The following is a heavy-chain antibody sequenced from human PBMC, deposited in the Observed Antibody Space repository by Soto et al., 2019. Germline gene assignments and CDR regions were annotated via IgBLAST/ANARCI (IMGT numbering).Heavy chain of an antibody. V-gene: IGHV3-7*01. CDR2: IKEDGREK. D-gene: IGHD2-8*01. J-gene: IGHJ4*02. Sequence: EVQLVESGGGLVQPGGSLRLSCAASGFTLRRYWMSWVRQAPGTGLEWGANIKEDGREKYYVDSVKGRFTISRDKAENSLYLQLNSLRAEDTALYYCARGVYACDYWGPGTLVTVSS. CDR1: GFTLRRYW. CDR3: ARGVYACDY.